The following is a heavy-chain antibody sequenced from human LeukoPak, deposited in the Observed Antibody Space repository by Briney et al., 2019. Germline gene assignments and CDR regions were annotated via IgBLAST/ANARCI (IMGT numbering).Heavy chain of an antibody. CDR3: ARNVGYSYGGSYNWFDP. J-gene: IGHJ5*02. D-gene: IGHD5-18*01. V-gene: IGHV4-39*07. Sequence: SETLSLTCTVSGGSISSSSYYWGWIRQPPGKGLEWIGTIYYSGSTYYNPSLKSRVTISVDTPKNQFSLKLSSVTAADTAVYYCARNVGYSYGGSYNWFDPWGQGTLVTVSS. CDR1: GGSISSSSYY. CDR2: IYYSGST.